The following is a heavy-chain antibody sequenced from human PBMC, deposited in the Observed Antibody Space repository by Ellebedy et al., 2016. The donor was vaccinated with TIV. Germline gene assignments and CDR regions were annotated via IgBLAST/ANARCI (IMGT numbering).Heavy chain of an antibody. J-gene: IGHJ4*02. CDR1: GFTFSSHW. CDR2: INSDGSST. V-gene: IGHV3-74*01. CDR3: TRAKIVVVPAAIGV. D-gene: IGHD2-2*01. Sequence: GESLKISCAASGFTFSSHWMHWVRQVPGKGLVWVSRINSDGSSTSYADSVKGRFTISRDNAKNTLYLQMNSLRAEDTDVKYCTRAKIVVVPAAIGVWGQGILVTVSS.